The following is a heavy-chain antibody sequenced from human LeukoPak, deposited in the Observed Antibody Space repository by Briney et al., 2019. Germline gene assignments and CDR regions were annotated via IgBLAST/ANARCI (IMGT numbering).Heavy chain of an antibody. D-gene: IGHD3-9*01. V-gene: IGHV3-15*01. J-gene: IGHJ4*02. CDR1: GFNLRNAW. Sequence: GGSLRLLCAASGFNLRNAWMRWVGQARGKGREGGGCIKSKTESGTTDYAAPVKGRFTISTDDSKTTLYLQMNSLKTEDTAVYYCTTSNYYDILTGYYPAWYWGQGTLVTVSS. CDR3: TTSNYYDILTGYYPAWY. CDR2: IKSKTESGTT.